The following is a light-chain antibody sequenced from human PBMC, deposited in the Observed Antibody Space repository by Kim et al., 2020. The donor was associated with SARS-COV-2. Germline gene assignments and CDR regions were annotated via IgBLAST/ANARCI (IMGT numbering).Light chain of an antibody. CDR1: QSVLYSSNNKND. V-gene: IGKV4-1*01. CDR3: QQYYSTPRT. J-gene: IGKJ1*01. Sequence: ATINCKASQSVLYSSNNKNDLAWYQQKPGQPPKLLIYWASTRESGVPDRFSGSGSGTDFTITISSLQAEDVAVYYCQQYYSTPRTFGQGTKVDIK. CDR2: WAS.